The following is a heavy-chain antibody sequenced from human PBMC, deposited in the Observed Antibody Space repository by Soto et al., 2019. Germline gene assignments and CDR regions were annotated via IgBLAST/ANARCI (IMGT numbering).Heavy chain of an antibody. CDR2: ISSSSSYI. CDR3: ARGTPCSSWPNGWFDP. V-gene: IGHV3-21*01. CDR1: GFTFSSYS. D-gene: IGHD6-13*01. J-gene: IGHJ5*02. Sequence: EVQLVESGGGLVKPGGSLRLSCAASGFTFSSYSMNWVRQAPGKGLEWVSSISSSSSYIYYADSVKGRFTISRDNAKNSLYLQMNSLRAEDTAVYYCARGTPCSSWPNGWFDPWGQGTLVTVSS.